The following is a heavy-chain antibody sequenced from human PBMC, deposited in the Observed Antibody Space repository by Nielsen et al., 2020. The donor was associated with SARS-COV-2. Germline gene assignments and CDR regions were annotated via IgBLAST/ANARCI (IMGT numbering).Heavy chain of an antibody. Sequence: LTCAASGFTFDDYAMQWVRQAPGKGLAWVSGISWTSGSIGYADSVKGRFTISRDNSKNTVYLQMHSRRAEDTALYYCAKENFESTDYGEDAFDIWGQGTLVTVSS. V-gene: IGHV3-9*01. CDR1: GFTFDDYA. D-gene: IGHD4/OR15-4a*01. CDR2: ISWTSGSI. CDR3: AKENFESTDYGEDAFDI. J-gene: IGHJ3*02.